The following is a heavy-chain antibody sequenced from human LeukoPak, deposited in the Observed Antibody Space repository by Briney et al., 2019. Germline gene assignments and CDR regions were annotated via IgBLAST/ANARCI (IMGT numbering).Heavy chain of an antibody. V-gene: IGHV1-46*01. J-gene: IGHJ1*01. CDR2: INPSGGST. CDR1: GYTFTSYY. Sequence: GASVKVSCKASGYTFTSYYMHWVRQAPGQGLEWMGIINPSGGSTSYAQKFQGRVTMTRDTSTSTVYMELSSLRSEDTAVYYCARDRIVYYYDSSGYSGDFQHWGQGTLVTVSS. D-gene: IGHD3-22*01. CDR3: ARDRIVYYYDSSGYSGDFQH.